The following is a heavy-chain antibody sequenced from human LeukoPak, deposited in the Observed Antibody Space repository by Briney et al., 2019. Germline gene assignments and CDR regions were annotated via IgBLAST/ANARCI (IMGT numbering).Heavy chain of an antibody. Sequence: SETLSLTCAVYGGSFSGYYWSWIRQPPGKGLEWIGEINHSGSTNYNPSLKSRVTISVDTSKNQFSLKLSSVTAADTAVYYCAGGVWGSYRLENWFDPWGQGTLVTVSS. V-gene: IGHV4-34*01. CDR2: INHSGST. J-gene: IGHJ5*02. D-gene: IGHD3-16*02. CDR1: GGSFSGYY. CDR3: AGGVWGSYRLENWFDP.